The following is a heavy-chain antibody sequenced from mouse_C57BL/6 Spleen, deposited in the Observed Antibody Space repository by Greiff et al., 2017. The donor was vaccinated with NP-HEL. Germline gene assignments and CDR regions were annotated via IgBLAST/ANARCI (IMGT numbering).Heavy chain of an antibody. CDR1: GYTFTSYW. CDR2: IYPSDSET. J-gene: IGHJ4*01. V-gene: IGHV1-52*01. Sequence: VQLQQPGAELVRPGSSVKLSCKASGYTFTSYWMHWVKQRPIQGLEWIGNIYPSDSETHYNQKFKDTATLTGDKYSSTAYMQLSSLTSEDSAVYDCARGESSGLMIEDMDYWGQGTSVTVSS. D-gene: IGHD3-2*02. CDR3: ARGESSGLMIEDMDY.